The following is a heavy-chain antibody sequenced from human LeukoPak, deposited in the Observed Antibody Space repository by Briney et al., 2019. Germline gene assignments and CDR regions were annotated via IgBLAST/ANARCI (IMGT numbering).Heavy chain of an antibody. CDR2: MSPNSGDT. Sequence: AGESLKISCKGSGYTFTSYDFNWVRQATGQRPEWMGWMSPNSGDTGYAQKFQDRVTMTRNTSISTAYMELSSLRSDDTAVYYCARGPPNWGYDYWGPGTLVTVSS. V-gene: IGHV1-8*01. CDR1: GYTFTSYD. D-gene: IGHD7-27*01. J-gene: IGHJ4*02. CDR3: ARGPPNWGYDY.